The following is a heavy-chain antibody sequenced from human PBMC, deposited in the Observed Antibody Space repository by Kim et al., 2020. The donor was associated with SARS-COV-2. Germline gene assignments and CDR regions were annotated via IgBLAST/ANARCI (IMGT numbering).Heavy chain of an antibody. Sequence: SENLSLTCTVSGASVNSGAYYWSWIRQPPGMPLEWIGFIYYRGVTNYNPSLKSRVTISVDTSKNQFSLRLTSVTAADTGVYYCAIGSGWFDSWGQGTLVTVSS. J-gene: IGHJ5*01. D-gene: IGHD3-16*01. V-gene: IGHV4-61*08. CDR1: GASVNSGAYY. CDR2: IYYRGVT. CDR3: AIGSGWFDS.